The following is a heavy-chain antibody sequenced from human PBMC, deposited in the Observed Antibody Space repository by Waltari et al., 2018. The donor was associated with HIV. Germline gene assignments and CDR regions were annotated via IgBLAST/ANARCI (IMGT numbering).Heavy chain of an antibody. CDR3: AKAVMETAVSSPVDC. CDR2: MSASGGTT. Sequence: EVQLVESGGGLVQPGGSLRLCCTASGFPFNNFAMSWVRQAPGKGLEWVSVMSASGGTTYYADSVKGRFTVSRDNFKNTVYLQMNSLRAGDTAIYYCAKAVMETAVSSPVDCWGQGALVTVSS. J-gene: IGHJ4*02. D-gene: IGHD5-18*01. V-gene: IGHV3-23*04. CDR1: GFPFNNFA.